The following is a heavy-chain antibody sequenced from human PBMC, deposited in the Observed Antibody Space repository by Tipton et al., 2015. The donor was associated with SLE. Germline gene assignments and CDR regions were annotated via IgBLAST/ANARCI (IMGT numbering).Heavy chain of an antibody. D-gene: IGHD6-13*01. Sequence: TLSLTCTVSGGSISSGGYYWSWIRQHPRKGLEWIGYIYYSGSTNYNPSLKSRVTISVDTSKNQFSLKLSSVTAADTAVYYCARDYVGSSWATDAFDIWGQGTMVTVSS. J-gene: IGHJ3*02. CDR2: IYYSGST. V-gene: IGHV4-61*08. CDR3: ARDYVGSSWATDAFDI. CDR1: GGSISSGGYY.